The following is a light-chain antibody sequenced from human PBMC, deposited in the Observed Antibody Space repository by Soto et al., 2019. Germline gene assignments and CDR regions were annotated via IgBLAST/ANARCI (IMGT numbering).Light chain of an antibody. V-gene: IGKV1-5*01. CDR1: QNISTS. CDR2: DVS. J-gene: IGKJ1*01. CDR3: QQYDSYRT. Sequence: DIQLTQSPSTLSASVGDRVTITCRPSQNISTSLAWYQQKSGRAPKLLIYDVSNLESGVPSRFSGSGSGTEFSLTIRGLQPDDCATYYCQQYDSYRTFGQGTTVEVK.